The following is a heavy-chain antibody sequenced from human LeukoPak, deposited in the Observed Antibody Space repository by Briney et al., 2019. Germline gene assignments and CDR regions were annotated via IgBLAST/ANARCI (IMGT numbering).Heavy chain of an antibody. V-gene: IGHV5-51*01. D-gene: IGHD1-7*01. CDR2: IFTEDSDT. Sequence: GESLKISCKASEYTFTNCWIGWVRLMPGKGLEWMGAIFTEDSDTKYSPTFQGLVTISADKSISTAYLQWGSLEASDTAMYYCARATTGPRTLDYWGQGTLLSVSS. CDR3: ARATTGPRTLDY. CDR1: EYTFTNCW. J-gene: IGHJ4*02.